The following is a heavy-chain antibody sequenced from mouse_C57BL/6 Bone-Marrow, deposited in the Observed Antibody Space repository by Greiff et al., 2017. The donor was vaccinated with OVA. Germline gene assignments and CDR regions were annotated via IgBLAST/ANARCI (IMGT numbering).Heavy chain of an antibody. CDR2: IDPSDSYT. J-gene: IGHJ2*01. CDR1: GYTFTSYW. V-gene: IGHV1-50*01. Sequence: QVQLKQPGAELVKPGASVKLSCKASGYTFTSYWMQWVKQRPGQGLEWIGEIDPSDSYTNYNQKFKGKATLTVDTSSSTAYMQLSSLTSEDSAVYYCARYYYWGQGTTLTVSS. CDR3: ARYYY.